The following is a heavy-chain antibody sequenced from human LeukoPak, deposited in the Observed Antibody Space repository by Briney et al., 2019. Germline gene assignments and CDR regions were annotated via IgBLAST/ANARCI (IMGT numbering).Heavy chain of an antibody. J-gene: IGHJ6*03. CDR1: GFIFSSYS. D-gene: IGHD3-22*01. Sequence: KSGGSLRLSCAASGFIFSSYSMNWVRQSQGKGLEWVSSISSGSNYIAYADSVKGRFTISRDNARNSLYLQMNSLRVEDTAVYYCARVVISYYYMDVWGKGTTVTVSS. V-gene: IGHV3-21*01. CDR3: ARVVISYYYMDV. CDR2: ISSGSNYI.